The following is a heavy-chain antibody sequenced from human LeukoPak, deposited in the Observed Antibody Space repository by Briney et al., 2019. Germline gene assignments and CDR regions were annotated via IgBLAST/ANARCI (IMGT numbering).Heavy chain of an antibody. Sequence: PGGSLRLSCAASGFIVNNYARHWVRHVPGRGLEWLAVIPYDGNNKYYADSVNGRFTISRDNSKNTLYLQMDSLRPEDTAVYYCARGDGSGSWRIDYWGQGTLVIASS. CDR1: GFIVNNYA. CDR2: IPYDGNNK. CDR3: ARGDGSGSWRIDY. V-gene: IGHV3-30-3*01. D-gene: IGHD3-10*01. J-gene: IGHJ4*02.